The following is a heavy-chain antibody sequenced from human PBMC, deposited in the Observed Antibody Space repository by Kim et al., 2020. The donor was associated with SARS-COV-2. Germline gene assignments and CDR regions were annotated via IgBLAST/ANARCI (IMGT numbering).Heavy chain of an antibody. Sequence: GGSLRLSCAASGFTVSSNYMSWVRQAPGKGLEWVSVIYSGGSTYYADSVKGRFTISRDNSKNTLYLQMNSLRAEDTAVYYCARAVTTMDYYYYYGMDVWGQGTTVTVSS. CDR2: IYSGGST. D-gene: IGHD4-4*01. CDR1: GFTVSSNY. J-gene: IGHJ6*02. V-gene: IGHV3-66*01. CDR3: ARAVTTMDYYYYYGMDV.